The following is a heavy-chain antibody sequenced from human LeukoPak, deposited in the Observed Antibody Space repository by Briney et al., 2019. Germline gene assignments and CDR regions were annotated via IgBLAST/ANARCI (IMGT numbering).Heavy chain of an antibody. Sequence: PSETLSLTCTVSGGSISSYYWSWIRQPPGKGLEWIGYIYYSGSTNYNPSLKSRVTISVDTSKNQFSLKLSSVTAADTAVYYCARRSGYSYGQRGFDYWGQGTLVTVSS. V-gene: IGHV4-59*08. CDR3: ARRSGYSYGQRGFDY. D-gene: IGHD5-18*01. CDR1: GGSISSYY. CDR2: IYYSGST. J-gene: IGHJ4*02.